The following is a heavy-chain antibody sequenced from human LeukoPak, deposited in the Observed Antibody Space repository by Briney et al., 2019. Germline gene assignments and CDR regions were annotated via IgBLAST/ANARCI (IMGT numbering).Heavy chain of an antibody. D-gene: IGHD3-16*01. Sequence: WGSLRLSCAASGFTFSSYGMSWVRQAPGKGLEWVSAISGSGGSTYYADSVKGRFTISRDNSKNTLYLQMNSLRAEDTAMYYCVRDVGAVRGEVYFDYWGQGTLVTVSS. V-gene: IGHV3-23*01. J-gene: IGHJ4*01. CDR1: GFTFSSYG. CDR3: VRDVGAVRGEVYFDY. CDR2: ISGSGGST.